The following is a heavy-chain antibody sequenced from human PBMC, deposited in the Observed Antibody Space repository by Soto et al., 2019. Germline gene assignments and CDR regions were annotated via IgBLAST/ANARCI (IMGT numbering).Heavy chain of an antibody. Sequence: QVQLVQSGAEMKKPGASVTVSCKASGYSFTGYYLHWVRKAPGQGLEWLGWINPNSGATNHAQKLQGRVTMTRDRSIHPAYMYLNRLTADDTAVYYCARDSVSTIGDCDTGGQGTLVTVSS. CDR3: ARDSVSTIGDCDT. CDR2: INPNSGAT. D-gene: IGHD5-12*01. J-gene: IGHJ5*02. CDR1: GYSFTGYY. V-gene: IGHV1-2*02.